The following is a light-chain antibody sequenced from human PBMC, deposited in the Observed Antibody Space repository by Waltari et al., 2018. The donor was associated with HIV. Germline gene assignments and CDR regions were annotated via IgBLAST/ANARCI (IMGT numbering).Light chain of an antibody. CDR1: ALQKKY. CDR2: EDS. J-gene: IGLJ1*01. Sequence: SYELTQPPSVSVSPGQTARITCSGDALQKKYAYWYQEKSGHAPGLVIYEDSKRPSGIPERFSGSSSGTMATLTISGAQVEDEADYYCYSTDSSGNHYVFGTGTKVTVL. V-gene: IGLV3-10*01. CDR3: YSTDSSGNHYV.